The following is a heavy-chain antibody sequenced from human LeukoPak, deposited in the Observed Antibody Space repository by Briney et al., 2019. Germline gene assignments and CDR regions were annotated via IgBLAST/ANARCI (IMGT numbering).Heavy chain of an antibody. J-gene: IGHJ6*02. CDR3: ATSASRLHRTYYYYGMDV. CDR1: GDSVSSNSAA. V-gene: IGHV6-1*01. CDR2: TYYRSKWYN. Sequence: SQTLSLTCAISGDSVSSNSAAWNWIRQSPSRGLEWLGRTYYRSKWYNDYAVSVKSRITINPDTSKNQFSLQLNSVTPEDTAVYYCATSASRLHRTYYYYGMDVWGQGTTVTVSS.